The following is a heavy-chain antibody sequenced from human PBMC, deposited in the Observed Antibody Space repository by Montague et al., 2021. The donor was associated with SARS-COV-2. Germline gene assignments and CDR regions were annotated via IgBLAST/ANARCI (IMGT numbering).Heavy chain of an antibody. Sequence: SETLSLTCTVSGGSISTYYWSWIRQPPGKGLEWIGYIYYSGSTNYSPSLKSRVTISVDTSKNQFSLKLSSVTAADTAVYYCARDGYNAHQNYWYFDLWGPGTLVTVSS. V-gene: IGHV4-59*12. D-gene: IGHD5-24*01. CDR1: GGSISTYY. CDR3: ARDGYNAHQNYWYFDL. CDR2: IYYSGST. J-gene: IGHJ2*01.